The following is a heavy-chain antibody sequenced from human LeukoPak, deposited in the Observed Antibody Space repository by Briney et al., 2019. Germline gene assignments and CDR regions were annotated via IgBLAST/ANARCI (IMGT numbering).Heavy chain of an antibody. CDR3: VKHARGFSFGTYYFDY. D-gene: IGHD5-18*01. J-gene: IGHJ4*02. CDR1: GFTFTIYA. CDR2: ISSNGGNT. V-gene: IGHV3-64D*06. Sequence: GGSLRLSCSASGFTFTIYALHWVRQAPGKGLEFVSAISSNGGNTYYADSVKGRFTISRDNSKNTLYLQMSSLKPEDTAVYYCVKHARGFSFGTYYFDYWGQGTLVTVSP.